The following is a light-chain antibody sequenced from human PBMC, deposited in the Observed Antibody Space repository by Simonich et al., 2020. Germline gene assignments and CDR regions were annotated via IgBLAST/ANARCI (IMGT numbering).Light chain of an antibody. Sequence: EIVLTHSPATLSLSPGERATLSCRASQSVSSYLAWYQQKPGQAPRLLIYDASNRATGIPARFSGSGSGTGFTLTISSLEPEDFAVYYCQQRSNWLTFGGGTKVEIK. CDR1: QSVSSY. CDR2: DAS. CDR3: QQRSNWLT. J-gene: IGKJ4*01. V-gene: IGKV3-11*01.